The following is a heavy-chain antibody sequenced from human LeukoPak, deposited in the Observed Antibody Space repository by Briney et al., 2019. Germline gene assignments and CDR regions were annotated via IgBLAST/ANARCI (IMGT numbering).Heavy chain of an antibody. CDR1: GGSISSGSYY. Sequence: PSQTLSLTCTVSGGSISSGSYYWSWIRQPAGKGLEWIGRIYTSGSTNYNPSLKSRVTISVDTSKNQFSLKLSSVTAADTAVYYCAKSYYDFSPGYFDYWGQGTLVTVSS. D-gene: IGHD3-3*01. CDR2: IYTSGST. V-gene: IGHV4-61*02. CDR3: AKSYYDFSPGYFDY. J-gene: IGHJ4*02.